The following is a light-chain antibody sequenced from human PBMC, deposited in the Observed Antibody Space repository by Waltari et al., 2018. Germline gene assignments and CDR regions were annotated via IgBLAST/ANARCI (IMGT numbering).Light chain of an antibody. CDR1: SSDIGTYNY. J-gene: IGLJ3*02. Sequence: QSALTQPASVSGSPGQSITISCTGTSSDIGTYNYVSWYQQHPGKAPKLMIYAVSNRPSGVSNRFSASKSGNTASLNISGLQAEDEADYYCSSYTSTDTWVFGGGTKLTVL. CDR2: AVS. CDR3: SSYTSTDTWV. V-gene: IGLV2-14*03.